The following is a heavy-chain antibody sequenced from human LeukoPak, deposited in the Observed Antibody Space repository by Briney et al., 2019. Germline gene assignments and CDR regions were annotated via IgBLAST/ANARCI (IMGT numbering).Heavy chain of an antibody. CDR1: GGTFSSYA. V-gene: IGHV1-69*05. CDR3: AGSTYYHDSSGYLTYYMDV. D-gene: IGHD3-22*01. J-gene: IGHJ6*03. Sequence: SVKVSCKASGGTFSSYAISWVRQAPGQGLEWMGGIIPIFGTANYAQKFQGRVTITTDESTSTAYMELSSLRSEDTAVYYCAGSTYYHDSSGYLTYYMDVWGKGTTVTVSS. CDR2: IIPIFGTA.